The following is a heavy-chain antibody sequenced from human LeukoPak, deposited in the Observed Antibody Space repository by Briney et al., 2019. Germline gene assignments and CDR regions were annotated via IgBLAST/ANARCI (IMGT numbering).Heavy chain of an antibody. Sequence: SETLSLTCTVSGGSISSSSYYWGWIRQPPGKGLEWIGSTYYSGSTYYNPSLKSRVTISVDTSKNQFSLKLSSVTAADTAVYYCAREGYCSGGSCYLEAFDIWGQGTMVTVSS. J-gene: IGHJ3*02. D-gene: IGHD2-15*01. CDR3: AREGYCSGGSCYLEAFDI. V-gene: IGHV4-39*07. CDR1: GGSISSSSYY. CDR2: TYYSGST.